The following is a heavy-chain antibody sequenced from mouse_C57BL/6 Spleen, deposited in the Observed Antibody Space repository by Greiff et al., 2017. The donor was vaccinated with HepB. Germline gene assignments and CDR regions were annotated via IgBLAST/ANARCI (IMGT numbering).Heavy chain of an antibody. CDR2: IYPGNGDT. Sequence: QVQLQQSGAELVRPGASVKMSCKASGYTFTSYNMHWVKQTPRQGLEWIGAIYPGNGDTSYNQKFKGKATLTVDKSSSTAYMQLSSLTSEDSAVYYCARSYDYDRDYYAMDYWGQGTSVTVSS. D-gene: IGHD2-4*01. J-gene: IGHJ4*01. CDR1: GYTFTSYN. V-gene: IGHV1-12*01. CDR3: ARSYDYDRDYYAMDY.